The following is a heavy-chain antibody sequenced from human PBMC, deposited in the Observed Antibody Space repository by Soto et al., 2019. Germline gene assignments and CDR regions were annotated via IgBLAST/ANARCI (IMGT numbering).Heavy chain of an antibody. J-gene: IGHJ5*02. CDR3: ARVTRYTYSNYDWLDP. V-gene: IGHV3-11*01. CDR1: GFTFSDYS. Sequence: PGGSLRLSCAASGFTFSDYSMSWIRQAPGKGLEWVSYLSQSGSTAYYADSVKGRFAVSRDDAKNSLYLQMNSLRVEDTAVYYCARVTRYTYSNYDWLDPWGQGTLVTVSS. D-gene: IGHD4-4*01. CDR2: LSQSGSTA.